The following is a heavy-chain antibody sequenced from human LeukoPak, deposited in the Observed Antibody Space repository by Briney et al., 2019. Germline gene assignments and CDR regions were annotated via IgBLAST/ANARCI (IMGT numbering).Heavy chain of an antibody. CDR3: ARLKQTWGLFDY. V-gene: IGHV4-34*01. CDR2: INDSEST. J-gene: IGHJ4*02. D-gene: IGHD3-16*01. Sequence: SETLSLTCAVYGGSFSGYYWSWIRQPPGKGLEWIGEINDSESTNYNPSLKSRVTISVDTSKKQFSLKLSSVTAADTAVYYCARLKQTWGLFDYWGQGTLVTVSS. CDR1: GGSFSGYY.